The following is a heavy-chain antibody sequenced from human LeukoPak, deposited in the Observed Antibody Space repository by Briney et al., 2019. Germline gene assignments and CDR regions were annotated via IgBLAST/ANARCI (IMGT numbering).Heavy chain of an antibody. CDR1: GYTFTSYD. CDR3: ARASIAVAGTGFDY. CDR2: MNPNSGNT. Sequence: GASVKVSCKASGYTFTSYDINWVRQATGQGLEWMGWMNPNSGNTGYAQKFQGRVTMTRNTSISTAYMELSSLRSEDTAVYYCARASIAVAGTGFDYRGQGTLVTVSS. V-gene: IGHV1-8*01. J-gene: IGHJ4*02. D-gene: IGHD6-19*01.